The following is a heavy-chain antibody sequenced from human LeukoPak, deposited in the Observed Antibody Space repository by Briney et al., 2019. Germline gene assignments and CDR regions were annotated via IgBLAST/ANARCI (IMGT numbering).Heavy chain of an antibody. J-gene: IGHJ4*02. CDR2: INPSGGST. Sequence: GASVKVSCKASGYTFTSYYMHWVRQAPGQGLEWVGIINPSGGSTSYAQKFQGRVTMTRDTSTSTVYMELSSLRSEDTAVYYCARDRRDEDYFDYWGQGTLVTVSS. CDR3: ARDRRDEDYFDY. CDR1: GYTFTSYY. V-gene: IGHV1-46*01.